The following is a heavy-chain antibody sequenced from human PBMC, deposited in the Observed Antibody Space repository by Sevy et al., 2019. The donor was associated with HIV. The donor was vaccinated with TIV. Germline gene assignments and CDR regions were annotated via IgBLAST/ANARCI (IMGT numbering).Heavy chain of an antibody. CDR2: IKSKTEGATR. CDR1: GFTFSNAS. CDR3: TAGVGASDFDY. Sequence: GGSLRLSCAASGFTFSNASMSWVRQAPGKGLEWVGPIKSKTEGATREFAAPVKGSLLISRDDSRNTVYLQMNSLKTEDTAVYYCTAGVGASDFDYWGQGTLVTVSS. J-gene: IGHJ4*02. D-gene: IGHD1-26*01. V-gene: IGHV3-15*01.